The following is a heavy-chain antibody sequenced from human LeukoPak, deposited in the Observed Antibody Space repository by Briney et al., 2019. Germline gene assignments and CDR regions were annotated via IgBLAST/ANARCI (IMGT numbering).Heavy chain of an antibody. CDR2: IYYSGST. CDR3: ARGIQLWLPLSFDY. D-gene: IGHD5-18*01. J-gene: IGHJ4*02. CDR1: GGSISSGGYY. Sequence: PSQTLSLTCTVSGGSISSGGYYWSWLRQHPGKGLEWIGYIYYSGSTYYNPSLKSRVTISVDTSKNQFSLKLSSVTAADTAVYYCARGIQLWLPLSFDYWGQGTLVTVSS. V-gene: IGHV4-31*03.